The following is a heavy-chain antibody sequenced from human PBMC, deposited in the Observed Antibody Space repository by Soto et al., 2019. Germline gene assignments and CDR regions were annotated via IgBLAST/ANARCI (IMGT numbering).Heavy chain of an antibody. J-gene: IGHJ3*02. CDR1: GGSISSGGYY. Sequence: QVQLQESGPGLVKPSQTLSLTCTVSGGSISSGGYYWSWIRQHPGKGLEWIVYIYYSGSTYYNPSLKSRVTISVDTSKNQFSLKLSSVTAADTAVYYCARDLRVATSLGGAFDIWGQGTMVTVSS. CDR2: IYYSGST. CDR3: ARDLRVATSLGGAFDI. V-gene: IGHV4-31*03. D-gene: IGHD5-12*01.